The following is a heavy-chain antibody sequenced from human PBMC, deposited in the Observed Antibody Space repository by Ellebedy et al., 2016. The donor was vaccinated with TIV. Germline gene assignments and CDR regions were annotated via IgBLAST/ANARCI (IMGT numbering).Heavy chain of an antibody. Sequence: ASVKVSCXASGYAFNSYAISWVRQAPGQGLEWMGWMNTYNGNTNYAQKFQGRVTLTRDTSSTTAYMDLTSLTSDDTAVYYCARGHPPYSSSCDYWGQGTQVSVS. CDR3: ARGHPPYSSSCDY. CDR2: MNTYNGNT. CDR1: GYAFNSYA. V-gene: IGHV1-18*04. J-gene: IGHJ4*02. D-gene: IGHD3-22*01.